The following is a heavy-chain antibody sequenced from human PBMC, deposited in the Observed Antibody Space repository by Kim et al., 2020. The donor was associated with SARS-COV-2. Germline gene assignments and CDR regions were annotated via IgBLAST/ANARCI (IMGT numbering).Heavy chain of an antibody. V-gene: IGHV4-34*01. CDR2: INHSGST. CDR3: ARGFNTMVRGVISRPYFD. J-gene: IGHJ4*01. CDR1: GGSFSGYY. D-gene: IGHD3-10*01. Sequence: SETLSLTCAVYGGSFSGYYWSWIRQPPGKGLEWIGEINHSGSTNYNPSLKSRVTISVDTSKNQFSLKLSSVTAADTAVYYCARGFNTMVRGVISRPYFD.